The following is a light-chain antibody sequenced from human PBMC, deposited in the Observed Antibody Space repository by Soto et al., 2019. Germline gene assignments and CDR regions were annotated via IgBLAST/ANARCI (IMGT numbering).Light chain of an antibody. V-gene: IGLV2-14*01. CDR2: EVS. Sequence: QSVLTQPASVSGSPGQSITISCTGTSSDVGAYNYVSWYQQHPGKAPKLMIFEVSNRPSGISNRFSGSKSGNTASLTISGLQTEDEGDYYCSSYTSSSSYVFGTGTKVTVL. J-gene: IGLJ1*01. CDR3: SSYTSSSSYV. CDR1: SSDVGAYNY.